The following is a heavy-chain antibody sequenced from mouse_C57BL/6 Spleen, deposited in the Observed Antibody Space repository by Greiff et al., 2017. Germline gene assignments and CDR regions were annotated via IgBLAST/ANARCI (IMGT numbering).Heavy chain of an antibody. CDR1: GFSFTSYG. CDR2: IWGDGST. J-gene: IGHJ1*03. V-gene: IGHV2-3*01. CDR3: AKSGGSSYPWYFDV. Sequence: VMLVESGPGLVAPSQSLSITCTVSGFSFTSYGVSWVRQPPGKGLEWLGVIWGDGSTNYHSALISRLSISKDNSKSQVFLKLNSLQTDDTATYYCAKSGGSSYPWYFDVWGTGTTVTVSS. D-gene: IGHD1-1*01.